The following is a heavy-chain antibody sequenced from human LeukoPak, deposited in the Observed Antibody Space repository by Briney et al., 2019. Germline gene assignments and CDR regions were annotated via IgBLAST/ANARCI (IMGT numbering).Heavy chain of an antibody. J-gene: IGHJ4*02. CDR2: ISSYNGNT. CDR1: ASGFTSYG. D-gene: IGHD6-13*01. Sequence: ASVTLSFTASASGFTSYGIYWVRQAPGPGLEWMGWISSYNGNTNYAQKLQSRVTMTTDTSTSTAYMELRSLRSDDTAVYYCARDLEAAAGTFDYWGQGTLVTVSS. CDR3: ARDLEAAAGTFDY. V-gene: IGHV1-18*01.